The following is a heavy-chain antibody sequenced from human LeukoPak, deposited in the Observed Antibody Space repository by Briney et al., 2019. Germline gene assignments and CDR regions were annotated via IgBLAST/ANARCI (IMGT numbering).Heavy chain of an antibody. D-gene: IGHD6-19*01. J-gene: IGHJ4*02. V-gene: IGHV1-58*01. CDR3: ARDPSNTVGRYIYFDY. CDR1: GFTFTTSA. CDR2: IVVGSGNT. Sequence: SVKVSCKASGFTFTTSAVQWVRQARGQRLEWIGRIVVGSGNTDHAQKFQGRLTITRDISTSTAYMELRSLRSDDTAVYYCARDPSNTVGRYIYFDYWGQGTLDTVSS.